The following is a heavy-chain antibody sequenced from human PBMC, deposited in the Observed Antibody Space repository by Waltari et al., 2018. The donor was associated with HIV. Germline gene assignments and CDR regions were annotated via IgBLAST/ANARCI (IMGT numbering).Heavy chain of an antibody. J-gene: IGHJ4*02. CDR2: IYYSGST. Sequence: QVQLQESGPGLVKPSETLSLTCTVSGGSISSYYWSWIRQPPGKGLEWIGYIYYSGSTNYNPSLKSRVTISVDTSKNQFSLKLSSVTAADTAVYYCARHNYGSGSFFDYWGQGTLVTVSS. V-gene: IGHV4-59*08. CDR3: ARHNYGSGSFFDY. D-gene: IGHD3-10*01. CDR1: GGSISSYY.